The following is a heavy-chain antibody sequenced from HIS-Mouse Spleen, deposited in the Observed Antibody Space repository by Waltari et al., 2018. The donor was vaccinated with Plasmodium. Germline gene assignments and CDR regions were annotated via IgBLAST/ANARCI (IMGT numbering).Heavy chain of an antibody. J-gene: IGHJ2*01. CDR2: IKKDGSQK. Sequence: EVQLVESGGGLVQPGVSLSLSCAASGFTFRSYWMSWVRPAPGKGRELVANIKKDGSQKYYVDSVNGRFTISRYNAKNALDLQMNSLRAEDTAGYYCASSWYWYFDLWGRGTLVTVSS. D-gene: IGHD6-13*01. V-gene: IGHV3-7*01. CDR3: ASSWYWYFDL. CDR1: GFTFRSYW.